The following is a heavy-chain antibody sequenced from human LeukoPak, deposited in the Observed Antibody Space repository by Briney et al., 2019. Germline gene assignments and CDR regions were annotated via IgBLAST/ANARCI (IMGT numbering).Heavy chain of an antibody. Sequence: GGSLRLSCAASGFTFSSYAMSWVRQAPGKGLEWVSAIGGSGGSTYYADSVKGRFTISRDNSKNTLYLQMNSLRAEDTAVYYCAKPYYYDSSGLDYWGQGTLVTVSS. CDR3: AKPYYYDSSGLDY. V-gene: IGHV3-23*01. CDR2: IGGSGGST. D-gene: IGHD3-22*01. CDR1: GFTFSSYA. J-gene: IGHJ4*02.